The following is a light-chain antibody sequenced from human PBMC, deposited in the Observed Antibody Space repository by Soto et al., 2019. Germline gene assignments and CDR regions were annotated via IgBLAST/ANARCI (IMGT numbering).Light chain of an antibody. J-gene: IGLJ3*02. CDR1: SSDVGSYNL. Sequence: QSALTQPASVSGSPGQSITISCTGTSSDVGSYNLVAWYQQHPGKAPKLMIYEGSKRPSGVSNRFSGSKSGNTASRTISGLQADDEADYYCCSYAGSSTWVFGGGTQLTVL. V-gene: IGLV2-23*01. CDR2: EGS. CDR3: CSYAGSSTWV.